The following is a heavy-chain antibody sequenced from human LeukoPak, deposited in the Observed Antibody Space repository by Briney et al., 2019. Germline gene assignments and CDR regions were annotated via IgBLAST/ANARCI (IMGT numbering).Heavy chain of an antibody. J-gene: IGHJ4*02. D-gene: IGHD3-10*01. Sequence: KPSETLSLTCAVSGYSISSGYYWGWIRQPPGKGLEWIGSIYYSGSTYYNPSLKSRVTISVDTSKNQFSLKLSSVTAADTAVYYCARHGFGELLHPDYWGQGTLVTVSS. CDR1: GYSISSGYY. CDR3: ARHGFGELLHPDY. V-gene: IGHV4-38-2*01. CDR2: IYYSGST.